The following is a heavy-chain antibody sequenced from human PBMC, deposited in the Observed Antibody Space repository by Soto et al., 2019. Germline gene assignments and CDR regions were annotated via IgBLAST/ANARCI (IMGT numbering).Heavy chain of an antibody. V-gene: IGHV3-30*18. Sequence: PGGSLRLSCAASGFTFSSYDMHWVRQAPGKGLEWVAVISYDGSNKYYADSVRGRFTISRDNSKNTLYLQMNSLRAEDTAVYYCAKKGDYYYGSGGGMDVWGQGTTVTVSS. J-gene: IGHJ6*02. CDR1: GFTFSSYD. CDR3: AKKGDYYYGSGGGMDV. CDR2: ISYDGSNK. D-gene: IGHD3-10*01.